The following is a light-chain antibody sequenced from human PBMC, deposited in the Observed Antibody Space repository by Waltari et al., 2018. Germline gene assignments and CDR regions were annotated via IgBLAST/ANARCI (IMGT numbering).Light chain of an antibody. CDR2: STS. CDR3: VLYMGSGISV. J-gene: IGLJ3*02. Sequence: QTVVTQEPSFSVSPGGTITLTCGLNSGSVPTSYYPSWYQQTPGQAPRTPIYSTSTRSSGVPDRFSGSILGNRAALTITGAQADDESDYYCVLYMGSGISVFGGGTKLTVL. CDR1: SGSVPTSYY. V-gene: IGLV8-61*01.